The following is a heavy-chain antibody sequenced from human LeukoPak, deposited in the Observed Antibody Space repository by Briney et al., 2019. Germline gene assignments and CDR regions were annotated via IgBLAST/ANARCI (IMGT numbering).Heavy chain of an antibody. CDR2: IYTSGST. D-gene: IGHD3-16*01. CDR3: ARETSQKGAHYMDV. CDR1: GGSISSGSYF. V-gene: IGHV4-61*02. Sequence: PSETLSLTCTVSGGSISSGSYFWSWIRQPAGKGLEWIGRIYTSGSTNYNPSLKSRVTISVDTSKNQFSLKLSSVTAADTAVYYCARETSQKGAHYMDVWGKGTTVTISS. J-gene: IGHJ6*03.